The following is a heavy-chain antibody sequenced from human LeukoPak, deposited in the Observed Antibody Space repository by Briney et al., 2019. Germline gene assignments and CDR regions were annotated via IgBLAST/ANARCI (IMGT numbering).Heavy chain of an antibody. V-gene: IGHV4-38-2*01. D-gene: IGHD4-17*01. CDR3: ARPKENYGDYVDAFDI. CDR1: GYSISSGYY. Sequence: SETLSLTCAVSGYSISSGYYWGWIRQPPGKGLEWIGSIYHSGSTYYNPSLKSRVTISVDTSKNQFSLKLSSVTAADTAVYYCARPKENYGDYVDAFDIWGRGTMVTVSS. J-gene: IGHJ3*02. CDR2: IYHSGST.